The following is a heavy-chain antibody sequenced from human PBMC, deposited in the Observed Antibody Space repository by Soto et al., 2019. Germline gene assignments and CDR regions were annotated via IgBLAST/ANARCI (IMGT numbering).Heavy chain of an antibody. CDR3: VKDLSTMVRGVNSLSDY. J-gene: IGHJ4*02. D-gene: IGHD3-10*01. CDR2: ISSNGGST. V-gene: IGHV3-64D*06. Sequence: GGSLRLSCSASGFTFSSYAMHWVRQAPGKGLEYVSAISSNGGSTYYADSVKGRFTISRDNSKNTLYLQMSSLRAEDTAAYYCVKDLSTMVRGVNSLSDYWGQGTLVTVSS. CDR1: GFTFSSYA.